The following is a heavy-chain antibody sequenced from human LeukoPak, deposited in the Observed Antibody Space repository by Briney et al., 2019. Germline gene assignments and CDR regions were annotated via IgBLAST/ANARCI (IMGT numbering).Heavy chain of an antibody. D-gene: IGHD3-16*01. CDR2: IYHSGNT. CDR3: VKEGEGSISH. V-gene: IGHV4-38-2*02. CDR1: GYSISSGYH. Sequence: SETPSLTCTVSGYSISSGYHWGWIRQPPGKGLEWIGSIYHSGNTYYNPSLKSRVTISVDMSKNQFSLKLSFVTAADTAVYYCVKEGEGSISHWGQGTLVTVSS. J-gene: IGHJ4*02.